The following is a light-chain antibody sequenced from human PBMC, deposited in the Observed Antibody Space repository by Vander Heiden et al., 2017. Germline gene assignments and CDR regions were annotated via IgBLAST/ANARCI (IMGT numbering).Light chain of an antibody. CDR2: WAS. J-gene: IGKJ4*01. Sequence: DIVMTQPPPSLPVSQGERATINCKSSQGVLYSSNNKNYLAWYQQKPGQPPKLLIYWASTRESGVPDRFSGSGSGTDFTLTISSLQAEDVAVYYCQQYYSTPPTFGGGTKVEIK. CDR3: QQYYSTPPT. V-gene: IGKV4-1*01. CDR1: QGVLYSSNNKNY.